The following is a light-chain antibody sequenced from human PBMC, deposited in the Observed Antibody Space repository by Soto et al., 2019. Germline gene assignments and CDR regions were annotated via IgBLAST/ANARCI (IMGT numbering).Light chain of an antibody. V-gene: IGLV2-14*01. CDR2: EVS. CDR3: SSYTTTNTHWL. Sequence: QSALTQPASVSGSPGQSITISCTGTSSDVGAYDYVSWYQQNPGKAPKLIISEVSDRPSGVSNRFSGSKSGNTASLTISGLQAGYEADYFCSSYTTTNTHWLFGGGTKLTVL. CDR1: SSDVGAYDY. J-gene: IGLJ3*02.